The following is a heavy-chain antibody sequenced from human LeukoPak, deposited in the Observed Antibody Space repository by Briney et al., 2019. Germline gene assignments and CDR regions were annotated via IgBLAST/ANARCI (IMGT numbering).Heavy chain of an antibody. D-gene: IGHD6-13*01. CDR2: ISWDGGST. J-gene: IGHJ4*02. V-gene: IGHV3-43D*03. CDR3: AKAAIRYTSRWNNFDY. CDR1: GFTFDDYA. Sequence: PGGSLRLSCAASGFTFDDYAMHWVRQAPGKGLEWVSLISWDGGSTYYADSVKGRFTISRDNSKNSLYLQMNSLRAEDSAFHYCAKAAIRYTSRWNNFDYWGQGTLVTVSS.